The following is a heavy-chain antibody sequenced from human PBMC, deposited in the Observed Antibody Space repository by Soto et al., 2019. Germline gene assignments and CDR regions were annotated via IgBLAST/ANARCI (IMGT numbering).Heavy chain of an antibody. CDR3: ARTGAIAAAGPDDAFDI. D-gene: IGHD6-13*01. V-gene: IGHV3-23*01. CDR2: ISGSGSST. J-gene: IGHJ3*02. Sequence: GGSLRLSCAASGFTFSSYAMSWVRQAPGKGLEWVSAISGSGSSTYYADSVKGRFTISRDNSKNTLYLQMNSLRAEDTAVYYCARTGAIAAAGPDDAFDIWGQGTMVTVSS. CDR1: GFTFSSYA.